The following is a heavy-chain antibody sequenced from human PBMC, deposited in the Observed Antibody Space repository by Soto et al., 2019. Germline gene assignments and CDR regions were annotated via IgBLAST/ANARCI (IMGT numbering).Heavy chain of an antibody. J-gene: IGHJ4*02. D-gene: IGHD6-19*01. CDR1: GFTFSSYA. V-gene: IGHV3-23*01. CDR2: IGGGGGTT. CDR3: AKRAGYSSGWAALDY. Sequence: GRPLRLSWAASGFTFSSYAMNWVRQAPGKGLEWVSAIGGGGGTTYYADSVKGRFTISRDDSKNTLYLQMNSLRAEDTAVYYCAKRAGYSSGWAALDYWGQGTVVTVSS.